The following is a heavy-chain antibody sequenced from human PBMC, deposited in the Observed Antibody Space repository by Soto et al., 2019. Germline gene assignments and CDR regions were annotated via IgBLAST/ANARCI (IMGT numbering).Heavy chain of an antibody. CDR1: GFTFSSYG. CDR3: AKDTSWGNWFDP. J-gene: IGHJ5*02. CDR2: ISYDGSNK. Sequence: GGALRLSCAASGFTFSSYGIHWVRQAPGKGLEWVAVISYDGSNKYYADSVKGRFTISRDNSKNTLYLQMNSLRAEDTAVYYCAKDTSWGNWFDPWGQGTLVTVSS. D-gene: IGHD7-27*01. V-gene: IGHV3-30*18.